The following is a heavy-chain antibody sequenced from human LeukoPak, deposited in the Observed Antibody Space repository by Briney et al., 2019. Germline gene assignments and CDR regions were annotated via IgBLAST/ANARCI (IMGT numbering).Heavy chain of an antibody. J-gene: IGHJ4*02. Sequence: GASVKVSCKASGYTFTSYGVSWVRQAPGQGLEWMGWISPYNGNTNYAQKFQGRVTMTTDTSTSTAYMELRSLRSDDTAVYYCARDTVIMIRGGHTEIDYWGQGTLVTVSS. CDR2: ISPYNGNT. V-gene: IGHV1-18*01. D-gene: IGHD3-10*01. CDR3: ARDTVIMIRGGHTEIDY. CDR1: GYTFTSYG.